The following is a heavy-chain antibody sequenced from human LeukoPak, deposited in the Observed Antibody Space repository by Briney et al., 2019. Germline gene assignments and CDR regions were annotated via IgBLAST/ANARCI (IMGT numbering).Heavy chain of an antibody. CDR3: ARQTGSGLFILP. Sequence: SETLSLTCAVYGGSFSGYYWSWIRQPPGKGLEWIGSIYYSGNTYYNASLKSQVSISVDTSKNQFSLRLTSVTAADTAVYYCARQTGSGLFILPGGQGTLVTVSS. CDR2: IYYSGNT. J-gene: IGHJ4*02. CDR1: GGSFSGYY. V-gene: IGHV4-34*01. D-gene: IGHD3/OR15-3a*01.